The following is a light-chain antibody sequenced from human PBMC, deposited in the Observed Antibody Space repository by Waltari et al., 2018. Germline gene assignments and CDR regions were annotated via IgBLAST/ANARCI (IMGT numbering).Light chain of an antibody. V-gene: IGLV1-40*01. Sequence: QSVLTQPPSVSGAPGQRVTISCTGSSSNIVAGYDVHWYQQLPGTAPKLLIYGNSNRPSGVPDRFSGTKSGTSASLAITGLQAEDEAEYYCQSYDSSLSGYVFGTGTKVTVL. CDR1: SSNIVAGYD. CDR2: GNS. J-gene: IGLJ1*01. CDR3: QSYDSSLSGYV.